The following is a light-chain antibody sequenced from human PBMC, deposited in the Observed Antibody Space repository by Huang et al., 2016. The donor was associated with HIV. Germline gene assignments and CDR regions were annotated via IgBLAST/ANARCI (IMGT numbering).Light chain of an antibody. CDR2: GES. CDR3: KQYNNWPYT. V-gene: IGKV3-15*01. Sequence: DTVMTQTPSTLSVSPGAKATLSCRASQSVGSKLAWFQQKPGQTTRLRIHGESTRADGGPARFSGSGCGTEVNLTISSLQAEDFAVYYCKQYNNWPYTFGQGTKLEIK. J-gene: IGKJ2*01. CDR1: QSVGSK.